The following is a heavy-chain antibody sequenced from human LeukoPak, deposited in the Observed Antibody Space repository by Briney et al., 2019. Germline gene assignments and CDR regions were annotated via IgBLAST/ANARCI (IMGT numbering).Heavy chain of an antibody. Sequence: GGSLRLSCTPSGFAFSSHAMSWVRQAPGKGLEWVSGISGNGAGTYYGDSVKGRFTISRDDFKSTLYLQMNSLTAEDTAIYYCAKDHTRTSGYWGQGTLVTVSS. D-gene: IGHD1-14*01. J-gene: IGHJ4*02. CDR3: AKDHTRTSGY. CDR2: ISGNGAGT. CDR1: GFAFSSHA. V-gene: IGHV3-23*02.